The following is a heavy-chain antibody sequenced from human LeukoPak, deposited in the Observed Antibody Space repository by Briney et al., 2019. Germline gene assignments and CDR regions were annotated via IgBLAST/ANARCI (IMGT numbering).Heavy chain of an antibody. D-gene: IGHD3-10*02. V-gene: IGHV3-48*04. Sequence: PGGSLRLSCAASGFTFSRHSMNWVRQAPGKGLEWVSYISSSGSTIYYADSVKGRFTIFRDNAKNSMYLQMNSVRAEDTAVYYCAELGITMIGGVWGKGTTVTISS. CDR2: ISSSGSTI. CDR3: AELGITMIGGV. J-gene: IGHJ6*04. CDR1: GFTFSRHS.